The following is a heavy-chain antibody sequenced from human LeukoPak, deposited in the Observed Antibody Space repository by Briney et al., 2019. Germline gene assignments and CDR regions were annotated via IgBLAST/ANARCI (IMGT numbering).Heavy chain of an antibody. CDR3: ARARGVASSGYLTLDY. CDR2: IWYDGSNK. D-gene: IGHD3-22*01. CDR1: GFTFSSYG. J-gene: IGHJ4*02. V-gene: IGHV3-33*01. Sequence: GGSLRLTCAASGFTFSSYGMHWVRQAPGKGLEWVAVIWYDGSNKYYADSVKGRFTISRDNSKNTLYLQMNSLRAEDTAVYYCARARGVASSGYLTLDYWGQGTLVTVSS.